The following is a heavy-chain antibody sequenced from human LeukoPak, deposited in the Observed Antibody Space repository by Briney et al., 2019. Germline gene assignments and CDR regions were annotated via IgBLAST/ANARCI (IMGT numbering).Heavy chain of an antibody. D-gene: IGHD6-19*01. CDR3: ARLTYSRGWYRPTDY. CDR2: ISAYNGNT. V-gene: IGHV1-18*01. CDR1: GYTFTSYG. J-gene: IGHJ4*02. Sequence: GASVKVSCKASGYTFTSYGISWVRQVPGQGLGWMGWISAYNGNTNYAQKLQGRVTMTTDTSTSTAYMELRSLRSDDTAVYYCARLTYSRGWYRPTDYWGQGTLVTVSS.